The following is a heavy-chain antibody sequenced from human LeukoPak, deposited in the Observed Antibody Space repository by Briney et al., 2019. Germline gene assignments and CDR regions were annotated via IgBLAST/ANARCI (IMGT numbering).Heavy chain of an antibody. CDR3: ARDQYYYDSSGYHWFDP. CDR1: GYTFTSYG. D-gene: IGHD3-22*01. J-gene: IGHJ5*02. V-gene: IGHV1-18*01. CDR2: ISAYNGNT. Sequence: ASVKVTCKACGYTFTSYGISWVRQAPGQGLEWMGWISAYNGNTNYAQKLQGRVTMTTDTSTSTAYMELSSLRSEDTAVYYCARDQYYYDSSGYHWFDPWGQGTLVTVSS.